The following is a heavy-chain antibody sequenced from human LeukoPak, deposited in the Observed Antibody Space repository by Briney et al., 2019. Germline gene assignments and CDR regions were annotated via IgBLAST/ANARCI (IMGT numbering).Heavy chain of an antibody. CDR3: AKGARSYYYYMDV. CDR2: IWYGGSNK. CDR1: GFTFSSYG. V-gene: IGHV3-30*02. J-gene: IGHJ6*03. Sequence: GGSLRLSCAASGFTFSSYGMHWVRQAPGKGLEWVAVIWYGGSNKYYADSVKGRFTISRDNSKNTLYLQMNSLRAEDTAVYYCAKGARSYYYYMDVWGKGTTVTVSS.